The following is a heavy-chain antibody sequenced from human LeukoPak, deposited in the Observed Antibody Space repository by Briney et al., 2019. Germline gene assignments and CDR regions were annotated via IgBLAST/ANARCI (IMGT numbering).Heavy chain of an antibody. J-gene: IGHJ4*02. CDR2: INHSGST. CDR3: ARMLGATGY. CDR1: GGSFSGYY. Sequence: KPSETLSLTCSVYGGSFSGYYWSWIRQPPGKGLEWIGEINHSGSTNYNPSLKSRVTISVDTSKNQSSLKLSAGTAADTAVYYCARMLGATGYWGQGTLVTVSS. V-gene: IGHV4-34*01. D-gene: IGHD1-26*01.